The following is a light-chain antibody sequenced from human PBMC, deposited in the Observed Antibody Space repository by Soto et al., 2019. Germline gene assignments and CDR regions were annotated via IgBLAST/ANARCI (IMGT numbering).Light chain of an antibody. CDR3: SSYAGINNLGV. CDR2: EVN. V-gene: IGLV2-8*01. Sequence: QYALTQPPSASGSPGQSVTISCTGTSSDVGGYKYVSWYQQHPGKAPKLMIFEVNKRPSGVPDRFSGSKSGNTASLTVSGLQADDDADYYCSSYAGINNLGVFGTGTKLTVL. CDR1: SSDVGGYKY. J-gene: IGLJ1*01.